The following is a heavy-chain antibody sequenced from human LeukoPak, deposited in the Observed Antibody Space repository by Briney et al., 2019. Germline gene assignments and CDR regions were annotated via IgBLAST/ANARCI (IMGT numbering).Heavy chain of an antibody. J-gene: IGHJ4*02. CDR1: GFTFSSYG. Sequence: PGGSLRLSCAASGFTFSSYGMHWVCQAPGKGLEWVAFIRYDGSNKYYADSVKGRFTISRDNSKNTLYLQMNSLRAEDTAVYYCAKGDDSTPWYWGQGTLVTVSS. D-gene: IGHD3-22*01. V-gene: IGHV3-30*02. CDR3: AKGDDSTPWY. CDR2: IRYDGSNK.